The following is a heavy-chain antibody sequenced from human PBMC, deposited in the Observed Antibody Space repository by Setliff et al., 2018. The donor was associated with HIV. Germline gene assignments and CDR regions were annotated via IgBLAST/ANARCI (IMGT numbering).Heavy chain of an antibody. J-gene: IGHJ4*02. CDR2: INPDSGDT. V-gene: IGHV1-2*06. CDR1: GYSFSGNH. Sequence: ASVQVSCKASGYSFSGNHMYWVRQAPGQGLEWMGRINPDSGDTKYTQNFEGRVTMTSDTSISTVYMVLGRLRYDDTAVYYCARALRIIGVIWYWGQGTLVTVSS. CDR3: ARALRIIGVIWY. D-gene: IGHD2-21*01.